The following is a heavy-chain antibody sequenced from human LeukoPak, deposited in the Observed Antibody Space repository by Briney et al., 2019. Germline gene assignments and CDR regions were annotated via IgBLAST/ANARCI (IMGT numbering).Heavy chain of an antibody. Sequence: SVKVSCKASGGTFSTFALSWVRQAPGQGPDWMGGNIPILGTANYAQKFQGRVTITADESTSTHYMELSSLTSEDTAVYYCATSPTGYSPGYWGQGTLVTVSS. CDR3: ATSPTGYSPGY. V-gene: IGHV1-69*13. CDR1: GGTFSTFA. J-gene: IGHJ4*02. CDR2: NIPILGTA. D-gene: IGHD4-23*01.